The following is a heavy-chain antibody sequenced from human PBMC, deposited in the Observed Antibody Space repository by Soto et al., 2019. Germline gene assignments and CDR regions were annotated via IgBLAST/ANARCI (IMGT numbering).Heavy chain of an antibody. D-gene: IGHD3-22*01. CDR3: AKDRDYDSSGYYRPLGY. CDR2: ISGSGGST. J-gene: IGHJ4*02. Sequence: SWVRQAPGKGLEWVSAISGSGGSTYYADSVKGRFTISRDNSKNTLYLQMNSLRAEDTAVYYCAKDRDYDSSGYYRPLGYWGQGTLVTVSS. V-gene: IGHV3-23*01.